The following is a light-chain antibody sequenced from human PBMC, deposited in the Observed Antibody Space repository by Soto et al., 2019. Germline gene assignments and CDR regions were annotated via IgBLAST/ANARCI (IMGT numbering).Light chain of an antibody. CDR2: DVS. J-gene: IGLJ3*02. CDR3: CSYAGSYTWV. Sequence: QSALTQPRSESGSPGQSVTISCTGTSSDVGGYNYVSWYQLHPGTAPKLMIYDVSKRPSGVPDRFSGSKSGNTASLTISGLQAEDEADYYCCSYAGSYTWVFGGGTKLTVL. CDR1: SSDVGGYNY. V-gene: IGLV2-11*01.